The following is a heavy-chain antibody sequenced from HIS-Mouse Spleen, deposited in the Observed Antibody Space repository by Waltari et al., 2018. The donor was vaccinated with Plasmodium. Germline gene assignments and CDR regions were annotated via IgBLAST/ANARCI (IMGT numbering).Heavy chain of an antibody. Sequence: QVTLRESGPALVKPTQTLTLTCTFSGFSLSTSGMCVTWIRQPPGKALAWLARIDWDDGKDYSKSLKTRLTISKETSKNQVVLTMTNMDPVDTDTYYCARTTYSSSSAKYYYYGMDVWGQGTTVTVSS. J-gene: IGHJ6*02. D-gene: IGHD6-6*01. CDR1: GFSLSTSGMC. V-gene: IGHV2-70*15. CDR3: ARTTYSSSSAKYYYYGMDV. CDR2: IDWDDGK.